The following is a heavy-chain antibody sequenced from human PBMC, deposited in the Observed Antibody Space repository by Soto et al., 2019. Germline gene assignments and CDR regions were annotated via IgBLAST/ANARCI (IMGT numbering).Heavy chain of an antibody. CDR2: IYYSGST. J-gene: IGHJ4*02. D-gene: IGHD1-26*01. V-gene: IGHV4-31*03. CDR1: GGSISSGGYY. CDR3: ARGRTVSVDY. Sequence: SETLSLTCTVSGGSISSGGYYWSWIRQHPGKGLEWIGYIYYSGSTYYNPSLKSRVTISVDTSKNQFSLKLSSVTAADTAVYYCARGRTVSVDYWGQGTLVTVSS.